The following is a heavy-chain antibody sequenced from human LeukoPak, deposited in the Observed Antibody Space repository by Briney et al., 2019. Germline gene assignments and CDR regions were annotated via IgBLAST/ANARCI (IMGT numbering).Heavy chain of an antibody. V-gene: IGHV4-61*02. CDR2: IYTSGST. D-gene: IGHD3-10*01. Sequence: SQTLSLTCTVSGGSISSGSYYWSWIRQPAGTGLEWIGRIYTSGSTNYNPSLKSRVTISVDTSKNQFSLKLSSVTAAGTAVYYCAGYYGLGSYTDYWGQGTLVTVSS. CDR1: GGSISSGSYY. J-gene: IGHJ4*02. CDR3: AGYYGLGSYTDY.